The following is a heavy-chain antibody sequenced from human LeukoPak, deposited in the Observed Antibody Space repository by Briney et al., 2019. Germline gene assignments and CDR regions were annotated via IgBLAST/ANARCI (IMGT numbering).Heavy chain of an antibody. Sequence: GGSLRLSYAASGFTCSRYWMSWVRQAPGKGLEWVANIKQDGSEKYYVDSVKGRFTISRDNVKNSLYLQMNSLRAEDTAVYYCARDLDTAMVTDYWGQGTLVTVSS. CDR3: ARDLDTAMVTDY. CDR2: IKQDGSEK. J-gene: IGHJ4*02. V-gene: IGHV3-7*01. D-gene: IGHD5-18*01. CDR1: GFTCSRYW.